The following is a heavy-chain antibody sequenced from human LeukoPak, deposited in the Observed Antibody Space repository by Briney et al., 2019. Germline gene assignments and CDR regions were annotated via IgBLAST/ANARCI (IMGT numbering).Heavy chain of an antibody. CDR2: INPNSGGT. CDR1: GYTFTGYY. D-gene: IGHD3-3*01. J-gene: IGHJ6*03. CDR3: ARTGLRFLTYYYMDV. Sequence: ASVKVSCKASGYTFTGYYMHWVRQAPGQGLEWMGWINPNSGGTNYAQKFQGRVTMTRDTFISTAYMELSRLRSDDTAVYYCARTGLRFLTYYYMDVWGKGTTVTVSS. V-gene: IGHV1-2*02.